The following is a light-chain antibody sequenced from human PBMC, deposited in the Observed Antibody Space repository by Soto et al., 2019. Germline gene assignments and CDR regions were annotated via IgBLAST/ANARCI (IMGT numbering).Light chain of an antibody. CDR2: EAS. CDR3: QEYNRYSQT. V-gene: IGKV1-5*01. J-gene: IGKJ1*01. Sequence: DIQMTQSPSTLSASVGDRVTMTCRASQSISNWLAWYQQKPGKAPNLLIYEASNLETGVPSRFSGSGSGTELTLTISSLQPDDLATYYCQEYNRYSQTFGPGTKVVIK. CDR1: QSISNW.